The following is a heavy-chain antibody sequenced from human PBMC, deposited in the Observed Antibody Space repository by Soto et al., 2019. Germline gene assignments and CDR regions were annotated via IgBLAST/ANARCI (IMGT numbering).Heavy chain of an antibody. Sequence: QVQLVQSGAEVKKPGSSVKVSCKASGGTFSTSSINWVRQAPGQGLEWMGGIIPIFGTSDYAQKFQGRITITADESTRTVCMELRSLRSEDTAFYYCARGHDYGGNSDAFDIWGQGTMVTVSS. CDR2: IIPIFGTS. V-gene: IGHV1-69*12. CDR3: ARGHDYGGNSDAFDI. D-gene: IGHD4-17*01. J-gene: IGHJ3*02. CDR1: GGTFSTSS.